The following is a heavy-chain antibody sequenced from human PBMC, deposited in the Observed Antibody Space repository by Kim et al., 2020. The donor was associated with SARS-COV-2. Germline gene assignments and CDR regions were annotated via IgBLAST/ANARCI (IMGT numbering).Heavy chain of an antibody. CDR3: ATSRSSRDRLDY. Sequence: GESLKISCKGSGYTFTNYWVGWVRQMPGKGLEWMGLIYPADSATRYSPSFQGQVTISVDKSISTAYLQWSSLQASDTAIYYCATSRSSRDRLDYWGQGTLVTVSS. V-gene: IGHV5-51*01. CDR2: IYPADSAT. CDR1: GYTFTNYW. J-gene: IGHJ4*02.